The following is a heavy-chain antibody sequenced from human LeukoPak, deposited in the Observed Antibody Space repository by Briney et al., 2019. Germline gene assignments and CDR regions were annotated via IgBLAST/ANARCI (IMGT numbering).Heavy chain of an antibody. CDR1: GFTFSSHW. CDR3: AREDTAYYYFDY. V-gene: IGHV3-7*03. CDR2: IKQDGSEK. D-gene: IGHD1-26*01. J-gene: IGHJ4*02. Sequence: GWSLRLSCAASGFTFSSHWMSWVRQAPGKGLEWVANIKQDGSEKYYVDSVKGRFTISRDNAKNSLYLQMNSLRAEDTAVYYCAREDTAYYYFDYWGQGTLVTVSS.